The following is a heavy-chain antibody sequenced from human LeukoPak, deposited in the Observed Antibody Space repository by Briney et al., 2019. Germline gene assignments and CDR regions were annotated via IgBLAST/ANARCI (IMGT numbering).Heavy chain of an antibody. Sequence: SETLSLTCTVSGCSISSYYWSWIRQPPGKGLEWIGYIYYSGSTNYNPSLKSRVTISVDTSKNQFSLKLSSVTAADTAVYYCARAVDFWSGYSFDYWGQGTLVTVSS. V-gene: IGHV4-59*01. J-gene: IGHJ4*02. D-gene: IGHD3-3*01. CDR2: IYYSGST. CDR3: ARAVDFWSGYSFDY. CDR1: GCSISSYY.